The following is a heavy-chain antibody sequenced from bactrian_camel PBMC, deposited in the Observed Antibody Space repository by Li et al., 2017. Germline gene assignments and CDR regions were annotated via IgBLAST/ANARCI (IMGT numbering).Heavy chain of an antibody. CDR2: IQTRGGTT. D-gene: IGHD6*01. CDR1: GDTYSIYC. J-gene: IGHJ4*01. V-gene: IGHV3S1*01. Sequence: VQLVESGGGSVQTGGSLRLSCAASGDTYSIYCMGWFRQAPGQEREGVAVIQTRGGTTYYSDSVKGRFTISQDNAKNTLYLEMNNLKVEDTAMYTCAAEDCPPLAGGYGGSWYPIFGVWGQGTQVTVS. CDR3: AAEDCPPLAGGYGGSWYPIFGV.